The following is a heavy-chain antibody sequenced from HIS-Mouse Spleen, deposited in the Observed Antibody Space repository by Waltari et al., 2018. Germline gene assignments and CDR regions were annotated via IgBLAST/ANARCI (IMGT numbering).Heavy chain of an antibody. J-gene: IGHJ4*02. Sequence: QVQLQQWGAGLLKPSETLSLTCAVYGGSFSGYYWSWIRQPPGKGLEWIGEINHSGSTNDNPSLKSRVTISVDTSKNQFSLKLGSVTAADTAVYYCARGRVITIFGVVPNFDYWGQGTLVTVSS. CDR1: GGSFSGYY. CDR2: INHSGST. V-gene: IGHV4-34*01. CDR3: ARGRVITIFGVVPNFDY. D-gene: IGHD3-3*01.